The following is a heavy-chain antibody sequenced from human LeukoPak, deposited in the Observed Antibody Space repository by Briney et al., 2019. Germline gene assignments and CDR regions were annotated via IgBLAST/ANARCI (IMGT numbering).Heavy chain of an antibody. CDR1: GGSISSSSYY. D-gene: IGHD3-22*01. CDR3: ARPKYDSSGYYLNTYYFDY. Sequence: SETLSLTCTVSGGSISSSSYYWGWIRQPPGKGLEWIGSIYYSGSTYYNPSLKSRVTISVDTSKNQFSLKLSSVTAADTAVYYCARPKYDSSGYYLNTYYFDYWGQGTLVTVSS. J-gene: IGHJ4*02. CDR2: IYYSGST. V-gene: IGHV4-39*01.